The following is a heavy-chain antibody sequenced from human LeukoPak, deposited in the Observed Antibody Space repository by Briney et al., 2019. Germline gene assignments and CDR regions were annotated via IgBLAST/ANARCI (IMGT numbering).Heavy chain of an antibody. V-gene: IGHV3-7*01. CDR3: ARTSGYLPRVFDY. J-gene: IGHJ4*02. CDR1: GFTFSSYW. D-gene: IGHD3-22*01. CDR2: IKQDGSEK. Sequence: PGGSLRLSCAASGFTFSSYWMSWVRQAPGKGLEWVANIKQDGSEKYYVDSVKGRFTISRDNAKNSLYLQMNSLRAEDTAVYYCARTSGYLPRVFDYWGQGTLVTVSS.